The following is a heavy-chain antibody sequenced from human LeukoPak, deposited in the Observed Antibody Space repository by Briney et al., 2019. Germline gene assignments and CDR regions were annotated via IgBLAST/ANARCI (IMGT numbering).Heavy chain of an antibody. CDR2: IYYSGSN. J-gene: IGHJ5*02. V-gene: IGHV4-30-4*01. Sequence: SETLSLTCTVSGGSIGSGDYYWSWIRQPPGKGLEWIGYIYYSGSNYYTPSLKSRVTISVDTSKNQFSLKLSSVTAADTAVYYCARVFFRYCSGGSCYSSWFDPWGQGTLVTVSS. CDR3: ARVFFRYCSGGSCYSSWFDP. D-gene: IGHD2-15*01. CDR1: GGSIGSGDYY.